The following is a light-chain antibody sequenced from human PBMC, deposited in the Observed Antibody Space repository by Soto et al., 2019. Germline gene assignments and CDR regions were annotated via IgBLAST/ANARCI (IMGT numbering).Light chain of an antibody. CDR2: DAS. J-gene: IGKJ1*01. CDR3: QQYKSYWT. CDR1: QSVNNW. V-gene: IGKV1-5*01. Sequence: DIQMTQYPSTLSASVGERVTISCRASQSVNNWLAWYQRKPGKAPKLLIHDASTLESGIPSRFSGSGSGTEFTLTISSLQRDDFATYYCQQYKSYWTFGQGTKVEIK.